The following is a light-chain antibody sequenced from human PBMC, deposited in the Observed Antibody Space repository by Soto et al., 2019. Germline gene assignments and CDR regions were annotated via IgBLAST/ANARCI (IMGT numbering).Light chain of an antibody. J-gene: IGKJ1*01. CDR2: AAS. V-gene: IGKV3-20*01. CDR3: QQYGGSPPET. Sequence: ESVLTQSPGTLSLPPGERATLSCRASQSVTSNYLAWYQQRPGQAPRLLIYAASSRATGIPDRFSGSGSGTDFTLTISRLEPEDFAVYYCQQYGGSPPETFGQGTKVEIK. CDR1: QSVTSNY.